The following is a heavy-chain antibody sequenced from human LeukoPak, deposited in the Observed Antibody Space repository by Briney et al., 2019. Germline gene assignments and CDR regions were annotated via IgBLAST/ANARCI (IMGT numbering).Heavy chain of an antibody. Sequence: SKTLSLTCAVYGGSFSGCYWSWIRQPPGKGLEWIGEINHSGSTNYNPSLKSRVTISVDTSKNQFSLKLSSVTAADTAVYYCASVYYYGSRIPWGQGTLVTVSS. CDR1: GGSFSGCY. D-gene: IGHD3-10*01. V-gene: IGHV4-34*01. J-gene: IGHJ5*02. CDR2: INHSGST. CDR3: ASVYYYGSRIP.